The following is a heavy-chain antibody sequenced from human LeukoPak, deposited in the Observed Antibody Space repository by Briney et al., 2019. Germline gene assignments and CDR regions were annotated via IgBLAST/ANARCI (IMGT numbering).Heavy chain of an antibody. CDR2: IYPGDSDT. CDR3: ARLSMVRGIIIKWFDP. Sequence: GESLKISCKGSGYSFTSYRIGWVRQMPGKGLEWMGIIYPGDSDTRYSPSFQGQVTISADKSISTAYLQWSSLKASDTAMYYCARLSMVRGIIIKWFDPWGQGTLVTVSS. CDR1: GYSFTSYR. J-gene: IGHJ5*02. V-gene: IGHV5-51*01. D-gene: IGHD3-10*01.